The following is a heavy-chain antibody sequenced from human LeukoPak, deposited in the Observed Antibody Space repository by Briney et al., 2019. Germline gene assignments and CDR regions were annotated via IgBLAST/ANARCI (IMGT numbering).Heavy chain of an antibody. Sequence: SETLSLTCTVSGGSISSYYWSWIRQPPGKGLEWIGYIYYSGSTYYNPSLKSRVTISVDTSKNQFSLKLSSVTAADTAVYYCARVGFGELSAVFDYWGQGTLVTVSS. D-gene: IGHD3-10*01. CDR1: GGSISSYY. CDR3: ARVGFGELSAVFDY. V-gene: IGHV4-59*12. CDR2: IYYSGST. J-gene: IGHJ4*02.